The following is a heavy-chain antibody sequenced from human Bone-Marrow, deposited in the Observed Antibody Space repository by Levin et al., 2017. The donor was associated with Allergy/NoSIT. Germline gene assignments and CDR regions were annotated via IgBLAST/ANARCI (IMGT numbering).Heavy chain of an antibody. V-gene: IGHV1-18*01. CDR3: ARGYYYDSSGYYYYYYGMDG. J-gene: IGHJ6*02. CDR1: GYTFTSYG. Sequence: ASVKVSCKASGYTFTSYGISWVRQAPGQGLEWMGWISAYNGNTNYAQKLQGRVTMTTDTSTSTAYMELRSLRSDDTAVYYCARGYYYDSSGYYYYYYGMDGWGQGTTVTVSS. D-gene: IGHD3-22*01. CDR2: ISAYNGNT.